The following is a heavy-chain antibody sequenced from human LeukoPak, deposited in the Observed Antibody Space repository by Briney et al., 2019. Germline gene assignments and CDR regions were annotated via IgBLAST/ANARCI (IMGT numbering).Heavy chain of an antibody. CDR3: AKDSGTDAFDI. Sequence: GGSLRLSCAASGFTFSSYWMSWVRQAPGKGLEWVANIKQDGSEKYYVDSVKGRFTISRDNSKNTLYLQMNSLRAEDTAVYYCAKDSGTDAFDIWGQGTMVTVSS. V-gene: IGHV3-7*03. J-gene: IGHJ3*02. CDR2: IKQDGSEK. CDR1: GFTFSSYW. D-gene: IGHD1-14*01.